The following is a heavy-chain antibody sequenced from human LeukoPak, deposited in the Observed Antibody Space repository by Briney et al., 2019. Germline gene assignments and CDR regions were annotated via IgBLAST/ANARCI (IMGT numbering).Heavy chain of an antibody. V-gene: IGHV1-69*04. Sequence: ASVKVSCKASGGTFSSYAISWVRQAPGQGLEWMGRIIPILGIANYAQKFQGRVTITTDESTSTAYMELSSLRSEDTAVYYCASSAGAYDYVWGSNWGQGTLVTVSS. D-gene: IGHD3-16*01. CDR3: ASSAGAYDYVWGSN. CDR2: IIPILGIA. J-gene: IGHJ4*02. CDR1: GGTFSSYA.